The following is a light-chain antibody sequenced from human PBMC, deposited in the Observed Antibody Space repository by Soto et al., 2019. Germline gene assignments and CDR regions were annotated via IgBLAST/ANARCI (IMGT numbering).Light chain of an antibody. CDR2: AAS. V-gene: IGKV1-39*01. J-gene: IGKJ1*01. Sequence: DIQMTQSPSSLSASGGDRVTVTCRESQSISIYLNWYQQKPGKAPKLVIYAASNLQSGVPSRFSGSGAGTDFTLTISSLQREDFATYHCQQSYSAPLTFGQGTKVDIK. CDR1: QSISIY. CDR3: QQSYSAPLT.